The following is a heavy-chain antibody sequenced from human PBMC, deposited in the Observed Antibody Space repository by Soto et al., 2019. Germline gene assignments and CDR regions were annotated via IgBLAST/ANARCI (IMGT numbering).Heavy chain of an antibody. Sequence: ASVKVSCKVSGYTLTELSMHWVRQAPGKGLEWMGGFDPEDGETIYAQKFQGRVTMTEDTSTDTAYMELSSLRPEDTAVYYCATVPIVWQYNWFDPWGQGTLVTVSS. CDR2: FDPEDGET. J-gene: IGHJ5*02. V-gene: IGHV1-24*01. CDR3: ATVPIVWQYNWFDP. D-gene: IGHD6-19*01. CDR1: GYTLTELS.